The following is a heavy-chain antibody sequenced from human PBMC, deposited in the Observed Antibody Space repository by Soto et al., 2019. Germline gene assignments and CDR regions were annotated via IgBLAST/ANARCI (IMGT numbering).Heavy chain of an antibody. CDR2: ISWNGGSI. D-gene: IGHD2-2*01. CDR1: GFTFDDFA. CDR3: AKESLISSRYYYYYMDV. J-gene: IGHJ6*03. V-gene: IGHV3-9*01. Sequence: EVQLVESGGGLVQPGRSLRISCAASGFTFDDFAMHWVRQAPGQGLEWVSGISWNGGSIGYADSVRGRFTISRDNAKKSLYLQMNSLRAEDTALYYCAKESLISSRYYYYYMDVWGKGTTVTVSS.